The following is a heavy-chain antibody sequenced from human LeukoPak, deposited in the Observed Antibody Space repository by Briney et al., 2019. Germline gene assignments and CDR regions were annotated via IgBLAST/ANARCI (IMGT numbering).Heavy chain of an antibody. CDR3: AKVYSYGYGRGDYLDY. CDR1: GFTFSSYG. Sequence: PGGSLRLSCAASGFTFSSYGMHWVRQAPGKGLEWVAVISFDGSNKYYADSVKGRFTISRDNSKNTLYLQMNSLRAEDTAIYYCAKVYSYGYGRGDYLDYWGQGTLVTVSS. CDR2: ISFDGSNK. J-gene: IGHJ4*02. D-gene: IGHD5-18*01. V-gene: IGHV3-30*18.